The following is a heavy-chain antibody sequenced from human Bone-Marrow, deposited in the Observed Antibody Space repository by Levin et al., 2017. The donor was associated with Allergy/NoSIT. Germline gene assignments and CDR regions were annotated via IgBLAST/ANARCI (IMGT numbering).Heavy chain of an antibody. CDR3: VRAGYTSSWYSM. CDR1: GFDLSSYV. Sequence: PGGSLRLSCAASGFDLSSYVVHWVRQAPGTGLEWVAAISSDASAKYYRESVQGRFSISRDNSKGTVSLQMNTLSREDTAVYLCVRAGYTSSWYSMWGQGTLVIVSS. J-gene: IGHJ4*02. D-gene: IGHD6-13*01. V-gene: IGHV3-30*03. CDR2: ISSDASAK.